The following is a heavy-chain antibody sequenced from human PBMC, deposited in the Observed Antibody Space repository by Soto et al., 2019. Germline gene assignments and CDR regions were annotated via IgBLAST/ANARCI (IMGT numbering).Heavy chain of an antibody. Sequence: SGKVSCKASGCTFSSYAISWVRQAPGQVLEWMGGIIPIFGTANYAQKFQGRVTITADKSTSTAYMELSSLRSEDTAVYYCAGSIAVAGTIADYWGQGTLVTVSS. CDR2: IIPIFGTA. V-gene: IGHV1-69*06. CDR3: AGSIAVAGTIADY. D-gene: IGHD6-19*01. CDR1: GCTFSSYA. J-gene: IGHJ4*02.